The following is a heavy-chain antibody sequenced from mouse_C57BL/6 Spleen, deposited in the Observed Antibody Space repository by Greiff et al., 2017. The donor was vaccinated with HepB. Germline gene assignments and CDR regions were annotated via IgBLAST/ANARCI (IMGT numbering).Heavy chain of an antibody. D-gene: IGHD2-4*01. V-gene: IGHV1-69*01. CDR3: ARSRSYDYDGGHFDY. CDR1: GYTFTSYW. Sequence: QVQLQQSGAELVMPGASVKLSCKASGYTFTSYWMHWVKQRPGQGLEWIGEIDPSDSYTNYNQKFKGKTTLTVDKSSSTAYMQLSSLTSEDSAVYYCARSRSYDYDGGHFDYWGQGTTLTVSS. CDR2: IDPSDSYT. J-gene: IGHJ2*01.